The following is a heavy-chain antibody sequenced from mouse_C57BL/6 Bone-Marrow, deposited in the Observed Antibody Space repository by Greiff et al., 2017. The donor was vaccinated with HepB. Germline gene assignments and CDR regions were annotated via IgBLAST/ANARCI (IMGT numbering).Heavy chain of an antibody. Sequence: EVQRVESGGGLVQPGGSMKLSCAASGFTFSDAWMDWVRQSPEKGLEWVAEIRNKANNHATYYAESVKGRFTISRYDSKSSVYLQMNSLRAEDTGIYYCTLIYYYGSRGDFDYWGQGTTLTVSS. CDR3: TLIYYYGSRGDFDY. D-gene: IGHD1-1*01. V-gene: IGHV6-6*01. CDR2: IRNKANNHAT. CDR1: GFTFSDAW. J-gene: IGHJ2*01.